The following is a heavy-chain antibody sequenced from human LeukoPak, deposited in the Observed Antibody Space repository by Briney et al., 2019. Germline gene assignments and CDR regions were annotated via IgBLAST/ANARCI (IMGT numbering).Heavy chain of an antibody. D-gene: IGHD3-22*01. CDR3: ARRDSSGSGYFDY. V-gene: IGHV4-61*02. CDR2: IYTSGST. J-gene: IGHJ4*02. Sequence: PSQTLSLTCTVSGGSISSGSYYWSWIRQPAGKGLEWIGRIYTSGSTNYNPSLKSRVTISVDTSKNQFSLKLSSVTAADTAVYYCARRDSSGSGYFDYWGQGTLVTVSS. CDR1: GGSISSGSYY.